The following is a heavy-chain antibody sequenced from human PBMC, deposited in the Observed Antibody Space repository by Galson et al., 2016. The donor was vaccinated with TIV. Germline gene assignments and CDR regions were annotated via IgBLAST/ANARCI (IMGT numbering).Heavy chain of an antibody. J-gene: IGHJ4*02. D-gene: IGHD5-24*01. CDR1: GYMFTGYH. V-gene: IGHV1-2*06. CDR2: INPNSGDT. CDR3: ARGVDGFRY. Sequence: QSGAEVKIPGASVKVSCKASGYMFTGYHLHWVRQAPGQGPEWMGRINPNSGDTDFAQKFQGRVTMTRDTSISTAYIELRRLTFADTAVYFCARGVDGFRYWGQGTLVTVSS.